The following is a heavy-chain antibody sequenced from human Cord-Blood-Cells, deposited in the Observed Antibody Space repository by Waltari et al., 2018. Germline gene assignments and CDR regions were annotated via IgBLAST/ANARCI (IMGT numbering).Heavy chain of an antibody. Sequence: DVQLVESGGGLVQPGRSMRLSCAASGFTFDDYAMHLVRPAPGNGLEWVSGISWNSGSIGYADSVKGRFTISRDNAKNSLYLQMNSLRAEDTALYYCATEIKYSSSSGFDYWGQGTLVTVSS. D-gene: IGHD6-6*01. V-gene: IGHV3-9*01. J-gene: IGHJ4*02. CDR3: ATEIKYSSSSGFDY. CDR2: ISWNSGSI. CDR1: GFTFDDYA.